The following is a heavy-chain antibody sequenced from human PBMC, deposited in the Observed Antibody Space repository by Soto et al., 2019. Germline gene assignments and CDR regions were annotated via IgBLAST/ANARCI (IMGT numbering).Heavy chain of an antibody. Sequence: PSETQSLTSTFSGLNIRSYYWSWIRQPPGKGLEWIGYIYYSGSTNYNPSLKSRVTISVDTSKNQFSLKLSSVTAADTAVYYCARGSTVNYYYYMDVWGKGTTVTVSS. D-gene: IGHD4-4*01. CDR3: ARGSTVNYYYYMDV. CDR1: GLNIRSYY. J-gene: IGHJ6*03. V-gene: IGHV4-59*01. CDR2: IYYSGST.